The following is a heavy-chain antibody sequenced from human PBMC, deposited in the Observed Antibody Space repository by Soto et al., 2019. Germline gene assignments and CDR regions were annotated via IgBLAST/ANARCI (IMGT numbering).Heavy chain of an antibody. CDR3: ARDQPGYSYGYGLGY. J-gene: IGHJ4*02. CDR1: GFTFSSYS. Sequence: GASPRLSCAASGFTFSSYSMNWVRQAPGKGLEWVSSISSSSSYIYYADSVKGRFTISRDNAKNSLYLQMNSLRAEDTAVYYCARDQPGYSYGYGLGYWGQGT. V-gene: IGHV3-21*01. CDR2: ISSSSSYI. D-gene: IGHD5-18*01.